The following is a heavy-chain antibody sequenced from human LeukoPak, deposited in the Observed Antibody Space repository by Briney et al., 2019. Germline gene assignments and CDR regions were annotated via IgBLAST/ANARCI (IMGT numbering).Heavy chain of an antibody. CDR3: AREVITMVRSRYYYYYGMDV. V-gene: IGHV3-74*01. Sequence: AGGSLRLSCAASGFSFSYYWMHWVRQGSGKGPVWVSRIIGDGTRTDYADSVKGRFTISRDNAKSTLYLQMNSLRAEDTAVYYCAREVITMVRSRYYYYYGMDVWGQGTTVTVSS. CDR2: IIGDGTRT. CDR1: GFSFSYYW. J-gene: IGHJ6*02. D-gene: IGHD3-10*01.